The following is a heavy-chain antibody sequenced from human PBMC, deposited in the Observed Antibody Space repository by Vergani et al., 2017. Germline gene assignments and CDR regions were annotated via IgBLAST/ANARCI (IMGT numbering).Heavy chain of an antibody. Sequence: QVQLVQSGAEVKKPGSSVKVSCKASGGTFSSYAISWVRQAPGQGLEWMGRIIPIFGTANYAQKFQGRVTITADESTRTAYMELSSLRSEDTAVYYCGRGPYPGDYDSSGYLGYWGQGTLVTVSS. CDR1: GGTFSSYA. CDR2: IIPIFGTA. D-gene: IGHD3-22*01. CDR3: GRGPYPGDYDSSGYLGY. V-gene: IGHV1-69*18. J-gene: IGHJ4*02.